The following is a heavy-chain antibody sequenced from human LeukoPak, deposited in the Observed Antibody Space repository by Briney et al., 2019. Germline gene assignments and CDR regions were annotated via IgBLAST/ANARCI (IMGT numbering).Heavy chain of an antibody. CDR3: ARDLGYSSGYYRESKSFDY. CDR1: GFTFSGYA. CDR2: ISSISSYI. D-gene: IGHD3-22*01. V-gene: IGHV3-21*01. J-gene: IGHJ4*02. Sequence: GGSLRLSCAASGFTFSGYAMNWVRQAPGKGLEWVSSISSISSYIYYADSVKGRFTISRDNAKNSLYLQMNSLRAEDTAVYYCARDLGYSSGYYRESKSFDYWGQGTLVTVSS.